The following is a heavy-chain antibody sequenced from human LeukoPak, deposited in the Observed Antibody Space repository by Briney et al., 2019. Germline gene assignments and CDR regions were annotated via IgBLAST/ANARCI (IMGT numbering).Heavy chain of an antibody. CDR3: AKCIVATNYYYYYMDV. J-gene: IGHJ6*03. V-gene: IGHV3-23*01. CDR2: ISGSGGST. D-gene: IGHD5-12*01. Sequence: GGSLRLSCAASGFTISSYAMSWVRQAPGKGLEWVSAISGSGGSTYYADSVKGRFTISRDNSKNTLYLQMNSLRAEDTAVYYCAKCIVATNYYYYYMDVWGKGTTVTVSS. CDR1: GFTISSYA.